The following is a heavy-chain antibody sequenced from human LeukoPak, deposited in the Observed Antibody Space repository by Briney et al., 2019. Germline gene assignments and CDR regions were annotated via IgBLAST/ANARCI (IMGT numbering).Heavy chain of an antibody. CDR2: TNSDGSST. D-gene: IGHD2-8*01. CDR3: ARGNGHGFEM. CDR1: GFTFSSSW. J-gene: IGHJ3*02. Sequence: GESLRLSCVFSGFTFSSSWMHWVRQAPGKGLVWVSRTNSDGSSTNYADSVKGRFTISRDNAKNTLYLQLNSLRDEDTAVHYCARGNGHGFEMWGQGTMVTVSS. V-gene: IGHV3-74*01.